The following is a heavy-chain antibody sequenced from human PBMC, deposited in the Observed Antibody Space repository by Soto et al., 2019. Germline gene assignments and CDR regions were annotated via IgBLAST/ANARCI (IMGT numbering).Heavy chain of an antibody. CDR2: INPYNGNT. D-gene: IGHD3-10*01. CDR1: GYTFTSYG. V-gene: IGHV1-18*01. Sequence: QVQLVQSGAEVKKPGASVKVSCKASGYTFTSYGISWVRQAPGQGLEWMGWINPYNGNTNYAQKLQGRVTMTTDTFTKQAHMELRSPRSDDTAVYYCARDWLGIDYWGQGTVVTVPS. CDR3: ARDWLGIDY. J-gene: IGHJ4*02.